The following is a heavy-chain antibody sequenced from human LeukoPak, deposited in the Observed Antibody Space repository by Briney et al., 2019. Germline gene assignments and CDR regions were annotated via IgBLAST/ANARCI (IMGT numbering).Heavy chain of an antibody. J-gene: IGHJ4*02. CDR2: IYNSGST. V-gene: IGHV4-59*01. CDR1: GGSISINY. Sequence: SETLSLTCTGSGGSISINYWSWIRQPPGKGLEWIGYIYNSGSTNYNPSLKSRVTISVDTSKNQFSLWLSSVTAADTAVYYCATLRDGYEFDYWGQGTLVTVSS. D-gene: IGHD5-24*01. CDR3: ATLRDGYEFDY.